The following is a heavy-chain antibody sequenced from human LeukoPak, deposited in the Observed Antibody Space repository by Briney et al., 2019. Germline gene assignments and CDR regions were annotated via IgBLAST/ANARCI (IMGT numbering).Heavy chain of an antibody. V-gene: IGHV3-48*01. D-gene: IGHD6-25*01. J-gene: IGHJ4*02. Sequence: GGSLRLSCAASGFTFSSYWMNWVRQAPGKGLEWVSHIRSTSRTTYYADSVKGRFTISRDDAKNSVYLQMNSLRGEDTAVYYCASWAGTTAGFSGPFDFWGLGTLVTVSS. CDR1: GFTFSSYW. CDR2: IRSTSRTT. CDR3: ASWAGTTAGFSGPFDF.